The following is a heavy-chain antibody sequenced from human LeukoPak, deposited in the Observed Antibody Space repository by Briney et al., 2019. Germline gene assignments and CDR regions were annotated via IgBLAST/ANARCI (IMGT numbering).Heavy chain of an antibody. D-gene: IGHD1-26*01. CDR3: AKDPYSGSFYDY. Sequence: GGSLRLSCAASGCTFSSYAMSWVRQAPGKGLEWVSGISGSGGSTYYADSVKGRFTISRDNSKNTLYLQMNSLRAEDTAVYYCAKDPYSGSFYDYWGQGTLVTVSS. V-gene: IGHV3-23*01. CDR2: ISGSGGST. CDR1: GCTFSSYA. J-gene: IGHJ4*02.